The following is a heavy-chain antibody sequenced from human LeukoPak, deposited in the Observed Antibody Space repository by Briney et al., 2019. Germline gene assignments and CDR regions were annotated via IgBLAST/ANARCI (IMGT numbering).Heavy chain of an antibody. CDR3: ARRAMSSGYDGWYFDL. CDR2: IYYSGST. J-gene: IGHJ2*01. CDR1: GGSISSSSYY. V-gene: IGHV4-39*01. D-gene: IGHD3-22*01. Sequence: SETLSLTCTVSGGSISSSSYYWGWIRQPPGKGLEWIGSIYYSGSTYYNPSLKSRVTISVDTSKNQFFLKLNSVTAADTAMYYCARRAMSSGYDGWYFDLWGRGTVVIVSS.